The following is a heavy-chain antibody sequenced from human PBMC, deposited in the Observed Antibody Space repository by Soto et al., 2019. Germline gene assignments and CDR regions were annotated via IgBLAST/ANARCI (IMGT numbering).Heavy chain of an antibody. CDR2: IYHIGST. CDR3: ARASRMGTALDPDAFDI. J-gene: IGHJ3*02. D-gene: IGHD1-1*01. CDR1: SGSIRTDNYY. V-gene: IGHV4-31*03. Sequence: TLSLTCTVSSGSIRTDNYYWTWIRQHPGKGLEWIGNIYHIGSTYYNMALKSRVSMSVDRFKNQFSLKVNSVTAADTAVYYCARASRMGTALDPDAFDIWGQGRMVTVSS.